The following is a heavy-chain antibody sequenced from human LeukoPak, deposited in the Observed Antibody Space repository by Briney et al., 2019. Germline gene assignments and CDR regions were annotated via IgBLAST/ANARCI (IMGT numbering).Heavy chain of an antibody. CDR3: ARGYYYDSSGYYLIDY. CDR2: ISAYNGNT. CDR1: GYTFTSYD. D-gene: IGHD3-22*01. V-gene: IGHV1-18*01. J-gene: IGHJ4*02. Sequence: ASVKVSCKASGYTFTSYDISWVRQAPGQELEWMGWISAYNGNTNYAQKLQGRVTMTTDTSTSTAYMELRSLRSDDTAVYYCARGYYYDSSGYYLIDYWGQGTLVTVSS.